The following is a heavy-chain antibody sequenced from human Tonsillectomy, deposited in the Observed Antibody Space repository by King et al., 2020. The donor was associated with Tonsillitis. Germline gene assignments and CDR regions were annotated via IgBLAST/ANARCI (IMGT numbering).Heavy chain of an antibody. V-gene: IGHV4-31*03. CDR3: ARGLAVAGTLVWWYFDL. Sequence: LQLQESGPGLVKPSQTLSLTCTVSGGSIISAGYYWSWIRQQPGKGLEWIGLIYYSGRTSYNPSLKSRAIISVDTSKNQFSLNLTSVTAADTALYYCARGLAVAGTLVWWYFDLWGRGTLVTVSS. CDR1: GGSIISAGYY. CDR2: IYYSGRT. J-gene: IGHJ2*01. D-gene: IGHD6-13*01.